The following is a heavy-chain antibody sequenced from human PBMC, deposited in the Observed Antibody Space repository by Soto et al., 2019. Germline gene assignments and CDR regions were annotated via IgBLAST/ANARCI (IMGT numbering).Heavy chain of an antibody. CDR3: AKTSRWSGSYLGAFDI. V-gene: IGHV3-23*01. Sequence: EVQLLESGGGLVQPGGSLRLSCAASGFTFSSYAMSWVRQAPGKGLEWVSAISGSGGSTYYADSVKGRFTISRDNSKNTLYLQMNSLRAEDTAVYYCAKTSRWSGSYLGAFDIWGQGTMVTVSS. CDR1: GFTFSSYA. D-gene: IGHD1-26*01. CDR2: ISGSGGST. J-gene: IGHJ3*02.